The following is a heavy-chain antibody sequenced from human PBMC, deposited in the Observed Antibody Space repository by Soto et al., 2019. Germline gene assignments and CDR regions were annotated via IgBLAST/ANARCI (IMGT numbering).Heavy chain of an antibody. CDR3: ARDLFISTSDLLGAYGPGGMYV. Sequence: ALLKGSCTASGDMLTYSYIHWVRQGPGQGLAWIGIINPNGGTTTYAQNFQGRVTMTRDESTSTVYMELSSLRSEDTATYYCARDLFISTSDLLGAYGPGGMYVWGQGARVTVS. V-gene: IGHV1-46*01. J-gene: IGHJ6*02. D-gene: IGHD3-10*01. CDR2: INPNGGTT. CDR1: GDMLTYSY.